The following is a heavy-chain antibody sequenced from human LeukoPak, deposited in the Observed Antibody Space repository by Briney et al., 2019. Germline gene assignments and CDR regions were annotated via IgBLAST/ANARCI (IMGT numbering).Heavy chain of an antibody. V-gene: IGHV4-59*01. CDR2: IYYSGST. Sequence: SETLSLTCTVSGGPISSYYWSWIRQPPGKGLEWIGYIYYSGSTNYNPSLKSRVTISVDTSKNQFSLKLSSVTAADTAVYYCARGGAPYGDYLNWFDPWGQGTLVTVSS. CDR3: ARGGAPYGDYLNWFDP. D-gene: IGHD4-17*01. CDR1: GGPISSYY. J-gene: IGHJ5*02.